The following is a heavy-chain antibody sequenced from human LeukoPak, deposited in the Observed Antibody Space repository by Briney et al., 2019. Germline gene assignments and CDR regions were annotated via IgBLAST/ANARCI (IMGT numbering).Heavy chain of an antibody. CDR2: INSDGSST. CDR1: GFTFSSYW. CDR3: ARVASPFGVVISNWFDP. J-gene: IGHJ5*02. Sequence: GGSLRLSCAASGFTFSSYWMHWVRQAPGKGLVWVSRINSDGSSTSYADSVKGRFTISRDNAKNTLYLQMNSLRAEDTAVYYCARVASPFGVVISNWFDPGAREPWSPSPQ. D-gene: IGHD3-3*01. V-gene: IGHV3-74*01.